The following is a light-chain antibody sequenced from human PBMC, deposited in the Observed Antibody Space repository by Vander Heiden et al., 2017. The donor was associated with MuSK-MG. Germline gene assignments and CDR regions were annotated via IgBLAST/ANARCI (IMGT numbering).Light chain of an antibody. V-gene: IGLV3-1*01. Sequence: SYELTQPPSVSVSSGQTASITCYGDKLGDKYACWYQQKPGQSPVLVIYQDSQRPSGIPERFSGSNSGNIATLTISGTQAMDDADYYCQAWDSSTAVFGGGTKLTVL. CDR3: QAWDSSTAV. CDR2: QDS. CDR1: KLGDKY. J-gene: IGLJ2*01.